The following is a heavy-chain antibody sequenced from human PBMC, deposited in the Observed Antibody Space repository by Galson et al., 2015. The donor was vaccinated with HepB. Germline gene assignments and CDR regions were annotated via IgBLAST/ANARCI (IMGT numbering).Heavy chain of an antibody. CDR2: FGTSGDKT. V-gene: IGHV3-23*01. Sequence: SLRLSCAASGFALSNYGMNWVRQAPGKGLEWVSGFGTSGDKTSYADSVKGRFTISRDNSRNTMYLQMNSLRAEDTAVYYCAKRLFVPTDCWGQGTLVTVSS. CDR3: AKRLFVPTDC. CDR1: GFALSNYG. J-gene: IGHJ4*02.